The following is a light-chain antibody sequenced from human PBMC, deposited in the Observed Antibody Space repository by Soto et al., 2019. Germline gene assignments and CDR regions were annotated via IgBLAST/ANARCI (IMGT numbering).Light chain of an antibody. Sequence: GERVTISCRASQSVNNWLAWYQRKPGKAPKLLIHDASTLESGIPSRFSGSGSGTEFTLTSSSLQPDDFATYYCQQYNSYWTVGQGTKVEIK. CDR2: DAS. CDR3: QQYNSYWT. CDR1: QSVNNW. J-gene: IGKJ1*01. V-gene: IGKV1-5*01.